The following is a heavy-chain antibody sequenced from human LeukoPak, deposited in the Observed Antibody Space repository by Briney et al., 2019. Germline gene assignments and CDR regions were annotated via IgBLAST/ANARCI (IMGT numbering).Heavy chain of an antibody. CDR2: ISSSSSTI. CDR1: GFTFSNAW. J-gene: IGHJ3*02. Sequence: GGSLRLSCAASGFTFSNAWMSWVRQAPGKGLEWVSYISSSSSTIYYADSVKGRFTISRDNAKNSLYLQMNSLRAEDTAVYYCAKDYQLPPRNAFDIWGQGTMVTVSS. V-gene: IGHV3-48*01. D-gene: IGHD2-2*01. CDR3: AKDYQLPPRNAFDI.